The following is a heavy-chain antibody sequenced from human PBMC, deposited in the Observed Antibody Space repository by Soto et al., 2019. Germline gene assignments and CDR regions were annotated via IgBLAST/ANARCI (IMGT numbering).Heavy chain of an antibody. Sequence: DSVKVSCKASGYTFTGYYMHWVRQAPGQGLEWMGWINPNSGGTNYAQKFQGRVTMTRDTSISTAYMELSRLRSDDTAVYYCARDHKPGGSLDYWGQGTLVTVSS. J-gene: IGHJ4*02. D-gene: IGHD1-26*01. V-gene: IGHV1-2*02. CDR1: GYTFTGYY. CDR3: ARDHKPGGSLDY. CDR2: INPNSGGT.